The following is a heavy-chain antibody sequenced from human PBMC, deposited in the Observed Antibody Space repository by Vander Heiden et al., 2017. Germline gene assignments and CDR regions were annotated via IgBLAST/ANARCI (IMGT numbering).Heavy chain of an antibody. CDR3: ARSSREGDYFDY. D-gene: IGHD1-26*01. Sequence: QVQLVESGGGVVQPGRSLRLSCAASGFTFSSYAMHWVRQAPGKGLEWVAVISYDGSNKYYADSVKGRFTISRDNSKNTLYLQMNSLRAEDTAVYYCARSSREGDYFDYWGQGTLVTVSS. CDR2: ISYDGSNK. CDR1: GFTFSSYA. J-gene: IGHJ4*02. V-gene: IGHV3-30*04.